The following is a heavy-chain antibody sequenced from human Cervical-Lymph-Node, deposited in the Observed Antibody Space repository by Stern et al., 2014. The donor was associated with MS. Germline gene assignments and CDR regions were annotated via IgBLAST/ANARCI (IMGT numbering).Heavy chain of an antibody. D-gene: IGHD6-13*01. Sequence: EVQLVESGGGLVKPGGSLRLSCAASGFTFSSYSMNWVRQAPGKGLEWVSSISSSSSYIYYADSVKGRFTISRDNPKNSLYLQMNSLRAEDTAVYYCARDSSSWYAIDYWGQGTLVTVSS. CDR2: ISSSSSYI. CDR1: GFTFSSYS. J-gene: IGHJ4*02. CDR3: ARDSSSWYAIDY. V-gene: IGHV3-21*01.